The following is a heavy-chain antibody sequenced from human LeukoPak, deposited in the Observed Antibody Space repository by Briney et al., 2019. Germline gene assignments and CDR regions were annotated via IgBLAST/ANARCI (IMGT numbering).Heavy chain of an antibody. CDR2: ISYDGSNK. Sequence: GRFLRLSCAASGFTFSNYGMHWVRQAPGKGLEWVAVISYDGSNKYYADSVKGRFTISRDNSKNTLYLQMNSLRAEDTAVYYCAKDRGLRYFDWLSELDYWGQGTLVTVSS. CDR3: AKDRGLRYFDWLSELDY. D-gene: IGHD3-9*01. J-gene: IGHJ4*02. CDR1: GFTFSNYG. V-gene: IGHV3-30*18.